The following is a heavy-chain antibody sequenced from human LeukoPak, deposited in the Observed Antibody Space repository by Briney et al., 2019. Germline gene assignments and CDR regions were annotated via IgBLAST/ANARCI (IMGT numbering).Heavy chain of an antibody. D-gene: IGHD3-10*01. CDR1: GYTFTDYY. CDR2: INPHSGNT. CDR3: ARGWFRSGTGYMDV. Sequence: GASVKVSCKASGYTFTDYYMHWVRQAPGRGLEWMGWINPHSGNTGSAQKFQGRVTMTRNTSISTAYMELSGLRSDDTAVYFCARGWFRSGTGYMDVWGKGTTVSISS. V-gene: IGHV1-8*02. J-gene: IGHJ6*03.